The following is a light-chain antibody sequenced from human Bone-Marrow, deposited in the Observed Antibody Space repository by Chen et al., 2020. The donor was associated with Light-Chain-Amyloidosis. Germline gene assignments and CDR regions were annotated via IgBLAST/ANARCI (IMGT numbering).Light chain of an antibody. V-gene: IGLV6-57*01. CDR1: SGDIADKY. Sequence: NFILTQPHSVSASPGKTVTISCTRSSGDIADKYVQWYRQRPGSSPTTVIYEDDQRPSGVPDRFSGSIDRSSNSAALTISGLKPEDEADCYCQSYDSDNKVFGGGTKLTVL. CDR3: QSYDSDNKV. J-gene: IGLJ3*02. CDR2: EDD.